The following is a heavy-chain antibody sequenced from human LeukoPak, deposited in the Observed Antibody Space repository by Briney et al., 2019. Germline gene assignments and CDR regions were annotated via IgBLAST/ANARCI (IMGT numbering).Heavy chain of an antibody. CDR3: EREGFYFFDF. CDR2: IKQDGSET. Sequence: GGSLRLSCAATGFTFTNNFMSWVRQVPGKGLEWVANIKQDGSETTYADSVRGRFTIFRDNAKDSVYLQMNSLRAEDSATYYCEREGFYFFDFWGQGTLVTVSP. CDR1: GFTFTNNF. V-gene: IGHV3-7*01. J-gene: IGHJ4*01.